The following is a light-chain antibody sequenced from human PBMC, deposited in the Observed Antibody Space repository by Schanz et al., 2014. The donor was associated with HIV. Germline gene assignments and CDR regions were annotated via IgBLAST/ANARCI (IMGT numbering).Light chain of an antibody. CDR2: WAS. Sequence: DIVMTQSPASLAASLGERATINCKSSQSLLHRSSGNNNLAWYQQKPGQPPRLLISWASTRESGVPERFSGSGSGTDFSLTINSLQTEDVAVYFCQQYYSTLSLTFGGGTKVEIK. J-gene: IGKJ4*01. CDR3: QQYYSTLSLT. V-gene: IGKV4-1*01. CDR1: QSLLHRSSGNNN.